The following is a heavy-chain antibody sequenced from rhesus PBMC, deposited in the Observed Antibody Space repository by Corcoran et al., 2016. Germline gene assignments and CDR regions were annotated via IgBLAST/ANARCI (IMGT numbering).Heavy chain of an antibody. J-gene: IGHJ4*01. CDR1: GFSLRTSGMG. V-gene: IGHV2S1*01. Sequence: QVTLKESGPALVKPTQTLTLTCTFSGFSLRTSGMGVGWIRQPPGKALEWLASLYWDDDKYYSTSLKSRLTISKDTSKNQVVLTMTNMDPVDTATYYCARVRAPYNFWSGYSPFDYWGQGVLVTVSS. CDR2: LYWDDDK. D-gene: IGHD3-3*01. CDR3: ARVRAPYNFWSGYSPFDY.